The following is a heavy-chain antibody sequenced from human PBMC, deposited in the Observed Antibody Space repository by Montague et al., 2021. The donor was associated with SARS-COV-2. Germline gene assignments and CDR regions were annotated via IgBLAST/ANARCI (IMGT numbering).Heavy chain of an antibody. CDR2: ISDSGST. Sequence: SETLSLTCTVSGGSISSFYWSWFRQPPGKGLEWIGYISDSGSTNYNPSLTGRVTMSVDTSKNQFSLKVNSVTAADTAVYYCARSLDPSGTYYLPYWGQGTLVTVSS. CDR1: GGSISSFY. J-gene: IGHJ4*02. D-gene: IGHD3-10*01. V-gene: IGHV4-59*08. CDR3: ARSLDPSGTYYLPY.